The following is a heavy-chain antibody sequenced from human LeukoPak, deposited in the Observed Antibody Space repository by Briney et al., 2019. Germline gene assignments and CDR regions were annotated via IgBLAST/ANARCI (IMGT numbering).Heavy chain of an antibody. Sequence: SSETLSLTCTVSGGSISSYYWSWIRQPPGKGLEWIGYIYYSGSTNYNPSLKSRVTVSVDTSKNQFSLKLSSVTAADTAVYYCAINSLGDSSGYDYWGQGTLVTVSS. CDR2: IYYSGST. CDR1: GGSISSYY. V-gene: IGHV4-59*01. D-gene: IGHD3-22*01. CDR3: AINSLGDSSGYDY. J-gene: IGHJ4*02.